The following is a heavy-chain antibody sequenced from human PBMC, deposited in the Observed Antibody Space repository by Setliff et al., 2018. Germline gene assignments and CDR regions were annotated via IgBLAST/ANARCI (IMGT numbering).Heavy chain of an antibody. D-gene: IGHD3-10*01. CDR1: GYSISSGYY. J-gene: IGHJ4*02. Sequence: PSETLSLTCAVSGYSISSGYYWGWIRQPPGKGLEWIGSIYHSGSTYYNPSLKSRVTISVDTSKNQFSLKLTSVTAADTAVYYCARLSYYGSGSYYDFDSWGQGTLVTVSS. V-gene: IGHV4-38-2*01. CDR2: IYHSGST. CDR3: ARLSYYGSGSYYDFDS.